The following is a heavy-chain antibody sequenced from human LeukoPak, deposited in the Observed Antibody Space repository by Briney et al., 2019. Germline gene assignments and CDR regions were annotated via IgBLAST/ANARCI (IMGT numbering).Heavy chain of an antibody. Sequence: SETLSLTCAVYGGSLSGYYWSWIRQPPGKGLEWIGEINHSGSTNYNPSLKSRVTVSVDTSKNQFSLKLSSVTAADTAVYYCAKALVGAEGWFDPWGQGTLVTVSS. V-gene: IGHV4-34*01. D-gene: IGHD1-26*01. CDR1: GGSLSGYY. CDR2: INHSGST. CDR3: AKALVGAEGWFDP. J-gene: IGHJ5*02.